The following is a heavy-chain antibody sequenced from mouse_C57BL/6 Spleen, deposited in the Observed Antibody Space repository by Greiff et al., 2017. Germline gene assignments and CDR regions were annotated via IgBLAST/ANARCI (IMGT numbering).Heavy chain of an antibody. Sequence: EVKLMESGGDLVKPGGSLKLSCAASGFTFSSYGMSWVRQTPDKRLEWVATISSGGSYTYYPDSVKGRFTISRDNAKNTLYLQMSSLKSEDTAMDYCARHVLRRDYYAMDYWGQGTSVTVSS. D-gene: IGHD2-12*01. CDR3: ARHVLRRDYYAMDY. J-gene: IGHJ4*01. CDR2: ISSGGSYT. CDR1: GFTFSSYG. V-gene: IGHV5-6*01.